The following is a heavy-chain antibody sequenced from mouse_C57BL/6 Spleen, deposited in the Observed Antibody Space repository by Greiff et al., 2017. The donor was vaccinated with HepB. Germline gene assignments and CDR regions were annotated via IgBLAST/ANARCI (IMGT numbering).Heavy chain of an antibody. V-gene: IGHV1-78*01. D-gene: IGHD2-10*01. CDR3: ARFPYYGNRYYYAMDY. CDR2: IYPRDGST. CDR1: GYTFTDHT. J-gene: IGHJ4*01. Sequence: VKLMESDAELVKPGASVKISCKVSGYTFTDHTIHWMKQRPEQGLEWIGYIYPRDGSTKYNEKFKGKATLTADKSSSTAYMQLNSLTSEDSAVYFCARFPYYGNRYYYAMDYWGQGTSVTVSS.